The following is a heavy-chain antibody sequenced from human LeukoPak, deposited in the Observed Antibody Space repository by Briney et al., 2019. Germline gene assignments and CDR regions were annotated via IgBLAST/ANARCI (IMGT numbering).Heavy chain of an antibody. CDR2: IHTSGST. J-gene: IGHJ4*02. V-gene: IGHV4-4*07. Sequence: PSETLSLTCTVSGGSTSNYFCTWLRQSAGKGLEWIGRIHTSGSTNYNPSLKSRVSMPVDTSKYQFSLKLSSVTAADTAVYYCARDPEGHGYYFDYWGQGALVTVSS. CDR1: GGSTSNYF. D-gene: IGHD3-3*01. CDR3: ARDPEGHGYYFDY.